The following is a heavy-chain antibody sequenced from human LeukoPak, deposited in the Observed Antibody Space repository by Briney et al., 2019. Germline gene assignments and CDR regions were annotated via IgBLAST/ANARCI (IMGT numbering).Heavy chain of an antibody. V-gene: IGHV1-2*02. J-gene: IGHJ3*02. Sequence: AASVKVSCKASGYTFTGYYMHWVRQAPGQGLEWMGWSKGNSGGTNYAQKFQGRVTMTRDTSISTAYMELSRLRSDDTAVYYCARVRGFYGTWAGAFDIWGQGTMVTVSS. D-gene: IGHD2/OR15-2a*01. CDR3: ARVRGFYGTWAGAFDI. CDR2: SKGNSGGT. CDR1: GYTFTGYY.